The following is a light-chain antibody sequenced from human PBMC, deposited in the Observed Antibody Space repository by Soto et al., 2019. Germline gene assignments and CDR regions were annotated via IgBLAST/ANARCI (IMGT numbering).Light chain of an antibody. Sequence: DIQLTQSPSFLSASVGDIVTITCRASQGIDTYLAWYQQKPGKATKLLIYAASILQSGVPSRFSGSGSGTEFTLTISSLQPEDVATYYCQQLNSYPFIFGQGTSLEIK. CDR3: QQLNSYPFI. J-gene: IGKJ5*01. CDR1: QGIDTY. CDR2: AAS. V-gene: IGKV1-9*01.